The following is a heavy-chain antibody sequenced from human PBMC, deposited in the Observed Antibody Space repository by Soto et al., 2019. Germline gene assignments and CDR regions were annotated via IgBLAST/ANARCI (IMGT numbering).Heavy chain of an antibody. CDR3: VKYGGAAARPTFYYGLDV. J-gene: IGHJ6*02. V-gene: IGHV3-23*01. CDR2: ISGGGDST. D-gene: IGHD6-6*01. CDR1: GVFFSNYH. Sequence: EVQLLESGGALVQPGGSLRLSCAASGVFFSNYHMSWVRQSPGKGLQWVAAISGGGDSTYYADSVKGRFTISRDNSENTLWLQMNSLRAGDTADYYCVKYGGAAARPTFYYGLDVWGQGTTVTVSS.